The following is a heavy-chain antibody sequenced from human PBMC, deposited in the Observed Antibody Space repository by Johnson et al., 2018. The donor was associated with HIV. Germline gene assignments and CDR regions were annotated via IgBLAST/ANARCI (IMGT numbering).Heavy chain of an antibody. Sequence: VQLVESGGGVVRPGGSLRLSCAASGFTFSSYAMHWVRQAPGKGLEWVAVIWYDGSNKYYADSVKGRFTISRDNSKNTLYLQMNSLRPEDTAVYFCAREKGMTTIRDAFDIWGQGTMGTVSS. D-gene: IGHD5-24*01. CDR2: IWYDGSNK. J-gene: IGHJ3*02. CDR1: GFTFSSYA. CDR3: AREKGMTTIRDAFDI. V-gene: IGHV3-30*04.